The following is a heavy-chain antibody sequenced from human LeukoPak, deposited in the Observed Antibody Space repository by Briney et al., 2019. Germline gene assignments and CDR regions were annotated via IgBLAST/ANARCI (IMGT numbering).Heavy chain of an antibody. CDR1: GGTFSSYT. CDR2: IIPILGIA. Sequence: SVKVSCKASGGTFSSYTISWVRQAPGQGLEWMGRIIPILGIANYAQKFQGRVTITADKSTSTAYMELSSLRSEDTAVYCCARVGRYCSSASCYVDYWGQGTLVTVSS. J-gene: IGHJ4*02. D-gene: IGHD2-2*01. CDR3: ARVGRYCSSASCYVDY. V-gene: IGHV1-69*02.